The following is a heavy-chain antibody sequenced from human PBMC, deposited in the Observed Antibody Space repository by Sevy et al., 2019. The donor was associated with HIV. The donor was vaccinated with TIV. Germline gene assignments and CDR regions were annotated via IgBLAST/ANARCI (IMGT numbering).Heavy chain of an antibody. V-gene: IGHV1-18*01. Sequence: ASVKVSCKASGYTFTSYGISWVRQAPGQGLEWMGWISAYNGNTNYAQKLQGRVTMTTDTSTNTAYKELRSLRSDDTAVYYCARDEAIAAAGYIDYWGQGTLVTVSS. J-gene: IGHJ4*02. CDR1: GYTFTSYG. CDR3: ARDEAIAAAGYIDY. CDR2: ISAYNGNT. D-gene: IGHD6-13*01.